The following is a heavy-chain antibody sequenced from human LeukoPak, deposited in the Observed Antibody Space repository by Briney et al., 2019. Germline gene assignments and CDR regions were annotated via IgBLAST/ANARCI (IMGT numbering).Heavy chain of an antibody. Sequence: SETLSLTCAVYGGSFSGYYWSWIRQPPGKGLEWIGEINHSGSTNYNPSLKSRVTISVDTSKNQFSLKLSSVTAADTAVYYCARHFDYWGQGTLVTVSS. V-gene: IGHV4-34*01. CDR2: INHSGST. J-gene: IGHJ4*02. CDR1: GGSFSGYY. CDR3: ARHFDY.